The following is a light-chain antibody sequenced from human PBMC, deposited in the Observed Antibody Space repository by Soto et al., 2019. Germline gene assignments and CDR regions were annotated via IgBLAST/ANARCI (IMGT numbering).Light chain of an antibody. J-gene: IGLJ2*01. Sequence: QSALTQPPSASGSPGQSVTISCTGTSSYVGSYNYVSWYQQHPGKAPNLMIFEVTMRPSGVPDRFSGSKSGNTASLTVSGLQAEDEADYYCSSYAGSNNFVIFGGGTKLTVL. CDR3: SSYAGSNNFVI. CDR1: SSYVGSYNY. V-gene: IGLV2-8*01. CDR2: EVT.